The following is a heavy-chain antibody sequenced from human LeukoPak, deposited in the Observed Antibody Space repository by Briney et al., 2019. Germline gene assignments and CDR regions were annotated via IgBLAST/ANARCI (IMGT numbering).Heavy chain of an antibody. CDR3: ARQLDYYDSSGYYYNFDY. CDR2: IYYSGST. CDR1: GGSISSSSYY. D-gene: IGHD3-22*01. V-gene: IGHV4-39*01. J-gene: IGHJ4*02. Sequence: SETLSLTCTVSGGSISSSSYYWGWIRQPPGKGLEWIGSIYYSGSTYYNPSLKSRVTISVDTSKNQFSLKLSSVTAADTAVYYCARQLDYYDSSGYYYNFDYRGQGTLVTVSS.